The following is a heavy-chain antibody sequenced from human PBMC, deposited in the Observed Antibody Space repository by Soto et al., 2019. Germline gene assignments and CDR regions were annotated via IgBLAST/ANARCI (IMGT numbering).Heavy chain of an antibody. CDR1: GYTFSTYA. D-gene: IGHD1-1*01. Sequence: ASVKVSCKASGYTFSTYAMHWVRQAPGQSLEWMGWLNGGTGQTRYSQKFQDRVIITRDTSASTGYMELSSLTSEDTAVYYCARGKGMEENYFYYGLDIWGQGTTITVSS. V-gene: IGHV1-3*01. CDR3: ARGKGMEENYFYYGLDI. CDR2: LNGGTGQT. J-gene: IGHJ6*02.